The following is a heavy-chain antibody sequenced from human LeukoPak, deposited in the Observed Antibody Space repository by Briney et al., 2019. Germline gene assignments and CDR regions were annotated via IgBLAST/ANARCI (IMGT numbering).Heavy chain of an antibody. Sequence: PSETLSLTCTVSGGSISGDCYSWIRQPAGKGLEWIGSIYHSGSTYYNPSLKSRVTISVDTSKNQFSLKLSSVTAADTAVYYCARVSRWELRGAFDIWGQGTMVTVSS. CDR1: GGSISGDC. D-gene: IGHD1-26*01. J-gene: IGHJ3*02. CDR3: ARVSRWELRGAFDI. V-gene: IGHV4-4*07. CDR2: IYHSGST.